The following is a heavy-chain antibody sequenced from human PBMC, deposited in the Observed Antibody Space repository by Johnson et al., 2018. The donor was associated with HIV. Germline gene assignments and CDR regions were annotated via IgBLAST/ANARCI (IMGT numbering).Heavy chain of an antibody. CDR3: ARDLAYNSRWTGAFDI. D-gene: IGHD6-13*01. J-gene: IGHJ3*02. CDR1: GFSFSDYY. V-gene: IGHV3-11*04. Sequence: VQLVESGGGLLQPGRSLRLSCAASGFSFSDYYMSWIRQAPGKGLEWVSFITNSAETMYYADSVKDRFTISRDNPKNTVYLHMNNLRAEDTAVYYCARDLAYNSRWTGAFDIWGQGTMVTVSS. CDR2: ITNSAETM.